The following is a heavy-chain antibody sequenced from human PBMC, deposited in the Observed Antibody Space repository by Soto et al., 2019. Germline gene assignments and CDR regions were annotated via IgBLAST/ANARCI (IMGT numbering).Heavy chain of an antibody. CDR1: GFTFSSYA. CDR2: ISYDGSNK. CDR3: ARDLSAVAGTFGMDV. J-gene: IGHJ6*02. V-gene: IGHV3-30-3*01. D-gene: IGHD6-19*01. Sequence: QVQLVESGGGVVQPGRSLRLSCAASGFTFSSYAMHWVRQAPGKGLEWVAVISYDGSNKYYADSVKGRFTISRDNSKNTLYLQMNSLRAEDTAVYYCARDLSAVAGTFGMDVWGQGTTVTVSS.